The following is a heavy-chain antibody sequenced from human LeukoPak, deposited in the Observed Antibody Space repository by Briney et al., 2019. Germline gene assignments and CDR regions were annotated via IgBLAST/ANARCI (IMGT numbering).Heavy chain of an antibody. J-gene: IGHJ5*02. D-gene: IGHD3-10*01. Sequence: ASVKVSCKASGYTFTGYYMHWVRQAPGQGLEWMGWINPNSGGTNYAQKFQGRVTMTRDTSISTAYMELSRLRSDDTAVYYCARDRNMVRGVIVDWFDPWGQGTLVTVSS. V-gene: IGHV1-2*02. CDR1: GYTFTGYY. CDR2: INPNSGGT. CDR3: ARDRNMVRGVIVDWFDP.